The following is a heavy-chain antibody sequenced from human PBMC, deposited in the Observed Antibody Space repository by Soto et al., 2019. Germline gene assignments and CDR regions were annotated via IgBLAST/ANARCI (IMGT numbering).Heavy chain of an antibody. D-gene: IGHD5-18*01. CDR2: IYYSGST. V-gene: IGHV4-39*01. Sequence: QLQLQESGPGLVKPSETLSLTCTVSGGSISSSSYYWGWIRQPPGKGLEWIGSIYYSGSTYYNPSLKSRATISVDTSKSQFSLKLSSVTAADTAVYYCARLSVRGYSYGYKTSFDYWGQGTLVTVSS. J-gene: IGHJ4*02. CDR3: ARLSVRGYSYGYKTSFDY. CDR1: GGSISSSSYY.